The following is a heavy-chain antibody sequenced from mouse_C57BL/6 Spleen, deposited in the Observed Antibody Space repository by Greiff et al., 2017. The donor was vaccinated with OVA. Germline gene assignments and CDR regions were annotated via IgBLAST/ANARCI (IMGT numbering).Heavy chain of an antibody. CDR1: GYSITSGYY. D-gene: IGHD2-4*01. J-gene: IGHJ2*01. CDR3: ARAYDYYFDY. Sequence: EVQRVESGPGLVKPSQSLSLTCSVTGYSITSGYYWNWIRQFPGNKLEWMGYISYDGSNNYNPSLKNRISITRDTSKNQFFLKLNSVTTEDTATYYCARAYDYYFDYWGQGTTLTVSS. CDR2: ISYDGSN. V-gene: IGHV3-6*01.